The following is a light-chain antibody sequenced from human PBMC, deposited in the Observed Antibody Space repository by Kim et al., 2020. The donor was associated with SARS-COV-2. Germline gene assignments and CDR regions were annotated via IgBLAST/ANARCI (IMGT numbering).Light chain of an antibody. CDR1: SLRNYY. CDR3: NSRDSSGNHV. V-gene: IGLV3-19*01. Sequence: SSELTQDPAVSVALGQTVRITCQGDSLRNYYASWYQQKPGQAPVLVIYGKNNRPSGIPDRFSGSSSGNTASLTITGAQAEDEADYYCNSRDSSGNHVFGT. CDR2: GKN. J-gene: IGLJ1*01.